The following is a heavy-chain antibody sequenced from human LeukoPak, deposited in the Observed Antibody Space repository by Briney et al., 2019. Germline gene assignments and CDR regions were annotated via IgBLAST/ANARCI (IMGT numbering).Heavy chain of an antibody. CDR2: IDPSDSYT. J-gene: IGHJ4*02. V-gene: IGHV5-10-1*01. Sequence: RGEPLQISCKGSGYRFTSYWISWVRQLPGKGLEWMGRIDPSDSYTNYSPSFQGHVTISADKSISTAYLQWSSLKASDTAMHYCATRGGYRYGHWGQGTLVTVSS. D-gene: IGHD5-18*01. CDR1: GYRFTSYW. CDR3: ATRGGYRYGH.